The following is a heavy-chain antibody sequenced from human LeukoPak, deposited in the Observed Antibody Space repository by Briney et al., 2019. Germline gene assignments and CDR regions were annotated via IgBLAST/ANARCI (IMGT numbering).Heavy chain of an antibody. D-gene: IGHD5-24*01. CDR1: GLTFSDYS. Sequence: PGGSLRLSCAASGLTFSDYSMHWVRQAPGKGLEWVAVISHDGSTKYYADSVKGRFTISRDNSKNALSLQMNSLTAEDTAVYFCASPHRRDGYNLGFDCWGQGTLVTVSS. CDR3: ASPHRRDGYNLGFDC. CDR2: ISHDGSTK. V-gene: IGHV3-30*04. J-gene: IGHJ4*02.